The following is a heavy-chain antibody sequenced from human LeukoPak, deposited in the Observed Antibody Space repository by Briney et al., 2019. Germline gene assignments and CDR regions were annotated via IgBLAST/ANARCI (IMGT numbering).Heavy chain of an antibody. D-gene: IGHD5-18*01. Sequence: SVKVSCKASGGTFSSYAINWVRQAPGQGLGWMGGIIPFFGTAKYAQKFQGRVTITADESTSTAYMELSSLRSEDTAVYYCALLDTGLVPIAEYFQHWGQGTLVTVSS. CDR1: GGTFSSYA. CDR2: IIPFFGTA. CDR3: ALLDTGLVPIAEYFQH. J-gene: IGHJ1*01. V-gene: IGHV1-69*13.